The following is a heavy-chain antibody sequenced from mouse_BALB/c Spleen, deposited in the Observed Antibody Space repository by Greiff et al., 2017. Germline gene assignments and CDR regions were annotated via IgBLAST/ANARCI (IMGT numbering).Heavy chain of an antibody. Sequence: EVHLVESGPSLVKPSQTLSLTCSVTGDSITSGYWNWIRKFPGNKLEYMGYISYSGSTYYNPSLKSRISITRDTSKNQYYLQLNSVTTEDTATYYCARSPYGYDGGFAYWGQGTLVTVSA. CDR3: ARSPYGYDGGFAY. J-gene: IGHJ3*01. V-gene: IGHV3-8*02. CDR2: ISYSGST. CDR1: GDSITSGY. D-gene: IGHD2-2*01.